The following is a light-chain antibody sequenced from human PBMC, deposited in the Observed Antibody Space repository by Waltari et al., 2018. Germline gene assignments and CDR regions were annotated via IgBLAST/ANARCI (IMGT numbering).Light chain of an antibody. Sequence: DIVMTQSPLSLPVTPGEPASISCRSSQSLLHSNGYNYLDWYLQKPGQSPRLLIYLGSNRASGVPDRFSGSGSGTDFTLKISRVEAEDVGVYYCMQALQTPLTFGGGTKVEMK. CDR2: LGS. CDR1: QSLLHSNGYNY. V-gene: IGKV2-28*01. CDR3: MQALQTPLT. J-gene: IGKJ4*01.